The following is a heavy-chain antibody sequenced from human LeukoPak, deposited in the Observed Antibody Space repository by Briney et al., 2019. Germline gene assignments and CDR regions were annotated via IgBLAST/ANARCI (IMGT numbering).Heavy chain of an antibody. CDR3: ARVRDGYNYADY. CDR1: GGSISSYY. D-gene: IGHD5-24*01. Sequence: SETLSLTCTVSGGSISSYYWSWIRQPPGKGLEWIGYIYYSGSTNYNPSLKSRVTISVDMSKNQFSLKLSSVTAADTAVYYCARVRDGYNYADYWGQGTLVTVSS. J-gene: IGHJ4*02. CDR2: IYYSGST. V-gene: IGHV4-59*01.